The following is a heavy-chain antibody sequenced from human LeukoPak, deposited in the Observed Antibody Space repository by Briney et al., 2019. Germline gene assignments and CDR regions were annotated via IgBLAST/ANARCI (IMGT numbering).Heavy chain of an antibody. Sequence: GGSLRLSCAASGFTFSSYGMHWARQAPGKGLEWVAFIRYDGSSKHYADSVKGRFTISRDNSKNTLYLQMNSLRAEDTAVYYCAKERAVVPRGGLDVWGQGTTVTVSS. D-gene: IGHD2-2*01. V-gene: IGHV3-30*02. CDR2: IRYDGSSK. CDR1: GFTFSSYG. CDR3: AKERAVVPRGGLDV. J-gene: IGHJ6*02.